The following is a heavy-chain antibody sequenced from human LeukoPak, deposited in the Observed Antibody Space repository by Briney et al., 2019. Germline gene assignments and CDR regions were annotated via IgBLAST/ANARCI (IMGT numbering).Heavy chain of an antibody. D-gene: IGHD6-19*01. CDR3: AKDVDSSGWYYFDY. CDR2: IRYDGSNK. V-gene: IGHV3-30*02. J-gene: IGHJ4*02. CDR1: GFTFSSYG. Sequence: GGSLRLSCAASGFTFSSYGMHWVRQAPGKGLEWVAFIRYDGSNKYYADSVKGRFTISRDNSKNTLYLQTNSLRAEDTAVYYCAKDVDSSGWYYFDYWGQGTLVTVSS.